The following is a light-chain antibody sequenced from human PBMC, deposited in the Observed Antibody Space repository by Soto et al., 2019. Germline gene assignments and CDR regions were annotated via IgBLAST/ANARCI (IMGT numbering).Light chain of an antibody. CDR1: SSDVGDYNY. CDR2: EVS. V-gene: IGLV2-8*01. CDR3: TSYAGSNNFFYV. Sequence: LTQPPSASGSPGQSVTISCTGTSSDVGDYNYVSWYQQHPGKAPKLMIYEVSKRPSGVPDRFSGSKSGNTASLTVSGLQAEDEADYYCTSYAGSNNFFYVFGTGTKVTVL. J-gene: IGLJ1*01.